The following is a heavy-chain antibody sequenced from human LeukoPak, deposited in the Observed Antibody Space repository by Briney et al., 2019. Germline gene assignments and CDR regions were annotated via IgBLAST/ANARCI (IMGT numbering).Heavy chain of an antibody. CDR1: GFTFSSYA. CDR3: ARVGYYGSGSYQLPYYYYGMDV. D-gene: IGHD3-10*01. Sequence: GGSLRLSCAASGFTFSSYAMTWVRRAPGKGLEWVSAIDGNGGTTYYADSVKGRFTISRDNSKNTLYLQMNSLRAEDTAIYFCARVGYYGSGSYQLPYYYYGMDVWGQGTTVTVSS. V-gene: IGHV3-23*01. J-gene: IGHJ6*02. CDR2: IDGNGGTT.